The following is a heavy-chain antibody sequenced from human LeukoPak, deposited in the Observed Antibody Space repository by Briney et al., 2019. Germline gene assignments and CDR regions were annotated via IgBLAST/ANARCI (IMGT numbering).Heavy chain of an antibody. CDR1: GFTFSSYG. J-gene: IGHJ4*02. CDR3: PKTTYDILTGYSPFDY. Sequence: GGTLRLSCAASGFTFSSYGMSWLRQAPGKGLEWVSAISGSCGSTYYADSVKGRFTISRDNSKNTLYLQMNSLRAEDTVVFFWPKTTYDILTGYSPFDYWGQGTLVTVSS. D-gene: IGHD3-9*01. CDR2: ISGSCGST. V-gene: IGHV3-23*01.